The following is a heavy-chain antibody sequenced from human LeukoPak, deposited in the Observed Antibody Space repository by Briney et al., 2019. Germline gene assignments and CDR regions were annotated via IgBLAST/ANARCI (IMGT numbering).Heavy chain of an antibody. Sequence: GGSLRLSCAASGFTFSSYGMHWVRQAPGKGLEWVAVISYDGSNKYYADSVKGRFTISRDNSKNTLYLQMNSLRAEDTAVYYCTTDQLWSDYWGQGTLVTVSS. CDR1: GFTFSSYG. J-gene: IGHJ4*02. D-gene: IGHD5-18*01. CDR3: TTDQLWSDY. V-gene: IGHV3-30*03. CDR2: ISYDGSNK.